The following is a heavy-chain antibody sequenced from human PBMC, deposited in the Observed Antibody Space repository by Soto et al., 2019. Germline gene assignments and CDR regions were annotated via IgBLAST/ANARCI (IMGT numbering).Heavy chain of an antibody. CDR3: ARDLFNPVAGYRRGMDV. CDR2: INAGNGNT. Sequence: QVQLVQSGAEVKKPGASVKVSCKASGYTFTSYAMHWVRQAPGQRLEWMGWINAGNGNTKYSQKFQGRVTITRDTSASTAYMELSSLRSEDTSVYYCARDLFNPVAGYRRGMDVWGQGTTVTVSS. CDR1: GYTFTSYA. D-gene: IGHD6-19*01. V-gene: IGHV1-3*01. J-gene: IGHJ6*02.